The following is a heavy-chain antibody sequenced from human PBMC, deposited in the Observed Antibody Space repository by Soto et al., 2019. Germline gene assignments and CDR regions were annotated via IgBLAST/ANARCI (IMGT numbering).Heavy chain of an antibody. Sequence: SETLSLTCAVYGGSFSGYYWSWIRQPPGKGLEWIGEINHSGSTNYNPSLKSRVTISVDTSKNQFSLKLSSVTAADTAVYYCAGFGSGRAVYYYYGMDVWGQGTTVTVSS. CDR3: AGFGSGRAVYYYYGMDV. D-gene: IGHD3-10*01. V-gene: IGHV4-34*01. CDR1: GGSFSGYY. J-gene: IGHJ6*02. CDR2: INHSGST.